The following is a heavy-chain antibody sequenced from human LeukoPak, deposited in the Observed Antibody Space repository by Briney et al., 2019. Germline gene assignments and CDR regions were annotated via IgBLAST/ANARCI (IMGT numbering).Heavy chain of an antibody. V-gene: IGHV1-69*06. Sequence: SVKVSCKASGGTFSSYAISWVRQAPGQGLEWMGGIIPIFGTANYAQKFQGRVTITADKSTSTAYLELSSLRSEDTAVYYCARDRVGYSYGPFDYWGQGTLVTVSS. J-gene: IGHJ4*02. CDR2: IIPIFGTA. CDR3: ARDRVGYSYGPFDY. CDR1: GGTFSSYA. D-gene: IGHD5-18*01.